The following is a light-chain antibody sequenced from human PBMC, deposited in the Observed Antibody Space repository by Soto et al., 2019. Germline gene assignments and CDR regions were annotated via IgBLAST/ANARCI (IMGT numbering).Light chain of an antibody. CDR3: QQSYSTPPFT. CDR2: ETS. V-gene: IGKV1-39*01. CDR1: QSVSSY. J-gene: IGKJ3*01. Sequence: DIQMTQSPSPLSASVGDRGDITCRTSQSVSSYLNWYQAKPGKAPKLLIYETSNLESGVPSRFSGSGSGTDFTLTISSLQPEDSATYYCQQSYSTPPFTFGPGTRVDI.